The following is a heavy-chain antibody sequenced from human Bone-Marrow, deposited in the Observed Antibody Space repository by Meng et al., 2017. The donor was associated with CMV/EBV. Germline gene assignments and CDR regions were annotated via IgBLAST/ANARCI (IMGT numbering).Heavy chain of an antibody. V-gene: IGHV4-34*01. CDR1: GGSFSGYY. J-gene: IGHJ3*01. D-gene: IGHD3-3*01. Sequence: SETLSLTCAVYGGSFSGYYWSWIRQPPGKGLEWIGEINHSGSTNYNPSLKSRVTISVDTSKNQFSLKLSSVTAADTAVYYCAKDLMGITAVRAFDLWGQGTMVTVSS. CDR2: INHSGST. CDR3: AKDLMGITAVRAFDL.